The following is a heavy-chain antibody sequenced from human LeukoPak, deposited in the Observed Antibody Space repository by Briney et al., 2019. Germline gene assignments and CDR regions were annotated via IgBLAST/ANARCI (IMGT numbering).Heavy chain of an antibody. Sequence: GGSLRLSCAASGFTFSSYSMNWVRQAPGKGLEWVSSINGGSSYKYYANSVKGRFTISRDNSKNTLYLQMNSLRAEDTAVYYCAKISGSGSYRPDDAFDIWGQGTMVTVSS. J-gene: IGHJ3*02. D-gene: IGHD3-16*02. CDR2: INGGSSYK. V-gene: IGHV3-21*01. CDR1: GFTFSSYS. CDR3: AKISGSGSYRPDDAFDI.